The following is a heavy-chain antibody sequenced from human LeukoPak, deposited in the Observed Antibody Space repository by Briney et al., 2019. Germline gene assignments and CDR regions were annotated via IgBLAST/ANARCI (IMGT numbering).Heavy chain of an antibody. J-gene: IGHJ6*02. D-gene: IGHD5-18*01. CDR1: GYTFTSTE. CDR3: ARAPRQLSYYYGVDV. CDR2: MNPNSGDT. V-gene: IGHV1-8*01. Sequence: ASVKVSCKASGYTFTSTEIMWVRQATGQGLEWMGWMNPNSGDTGNAQKFEGRVTMTRDTSTSTAYMELSRLRFEDTAVYYCARAPRQLSYYYGVDVWGQGTTVTVSS.